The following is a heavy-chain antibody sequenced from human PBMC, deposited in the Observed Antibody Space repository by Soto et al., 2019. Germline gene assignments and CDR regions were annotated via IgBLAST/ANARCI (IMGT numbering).Heavy chain of an antibody. D-gene: IGHD1-26*01. CDR3: AREGVEVGGFGY. V-gene: IGHV3-30-3*01. CDR1: GFTFSSYA. Sequence: QVQLVESGGGVVQPGRSLRLSCAASGFTFSSYAMHWVRQAPGKGLEWVAVISYDGSNKYYADSVKGRFTISRDNSMNTLYLEMKSLRAEDMAVYYGAREGVEVGGFGYLGQGTLVTVSS. J-gene: IGHJ4*02. CDR2: ISYDGSNK.